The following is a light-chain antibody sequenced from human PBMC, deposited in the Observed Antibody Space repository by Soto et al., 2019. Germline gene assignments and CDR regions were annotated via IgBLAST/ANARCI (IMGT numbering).Light chain of an antibody. Sequence: QSAMTQPASVSGSPGQSITISCTGTSSGVGNYNLVSWYQQYPGKAPKLMIYEGGKRPSGVSNRFSGSKSGNTASLTISGLQTEDEAAYYCCSFALRSTLIFGGGTKLTVL. J-gene: IGLJ2*01. CDR3: CSFALRSTLI. CDR1: SSGVGNYNL. CDR2: EGG. V-gene: IGLV2-23*01.